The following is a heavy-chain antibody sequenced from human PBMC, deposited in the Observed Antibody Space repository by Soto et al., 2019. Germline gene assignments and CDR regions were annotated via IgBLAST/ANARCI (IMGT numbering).Heavy chain of an antibody. CDR1: GITISRSW. V-gene: IGHV3-7*01. D-gene: IGHD2-15*01. Sequence: GGSLRLSCAASGITISRSWMTRVRQAPGKGLEWVANIDEDGGYTVYLDSVKGRFTISRDNAKNSLYLQMNSLRAEDTAVYYCARDMPLPLYCSGGSCDDRSPYYYYYMDVWGKGTTVTVSS. J-gene: IGHJ6*03. CDR3: ARDMPLPLYCSGGSCDDRSPYYYYYMDV. CDR2: IDEDGGYT.